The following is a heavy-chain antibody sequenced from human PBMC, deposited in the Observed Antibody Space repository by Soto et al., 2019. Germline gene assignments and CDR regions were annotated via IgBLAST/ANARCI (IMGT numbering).Heavy chain of an antibody. CDR3: ARGRGLERNQFYYEMDV. V-gene: IGHV4-4*07. J-gene: IGHJ6*02. D-gene: IGHD5-12*01. CDR2: MFPGGTT. CDR1: GGSVSDYY. Sequence: QMQVQESGPGLVKTSETLSLTCTVSGGSVSDYYWSWVRQPAGKGLEWIGLMFPGGTTNYNPSLQRRVTMSVDTSKNHVYRSLSAVTAADTAIYYCARGRGLERNQFYYEMDVWGQGTTVTVS.